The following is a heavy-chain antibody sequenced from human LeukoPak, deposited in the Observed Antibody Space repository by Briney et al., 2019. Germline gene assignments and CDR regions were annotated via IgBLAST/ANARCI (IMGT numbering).Heavy chain of an antibody. D-gene: IGHD2-2*01. CDR2: IYYSGST. CDR3: ARHARYCSSTSCLRGLRAFDI. V-gene: IGHV4-61*05. J-gene: IGHJ3*02. Sequence: SSETLSLTCTVSGGSNSSSSYYWGWIRQPPGKGLEWIGYIYYSGSTNYNPSLKSRVTISVDTSKNHFSLKLSSVTAADTAVYYCARHARYCSSTSCLRGLRAFDIWGQGTMVTVSS. CDR1: GGSNSSSSYY.